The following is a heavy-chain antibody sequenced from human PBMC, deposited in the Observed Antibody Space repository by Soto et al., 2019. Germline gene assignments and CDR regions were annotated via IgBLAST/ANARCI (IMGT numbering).Heavy chain of an antibody. D-gene: IGHD6-13*01. CDR3: ARVGAIAPAEGNY. CDR1: VYTFTSYG. Sequence: QIRLVQSGTEVRERGASVKVSCQASVYTFTSYGIIWVRQAPGQGRELMGWISGYNNNKNYAQKYQARVTMTTVTSTRTAYMELRSLRSDDTAVYYCARVGAIAPAEGNYLSLATLVTVSS. V-gene: IGHV1-18*01. CDR2: ISGYNNNK. J-gene: IGHJ4*02.